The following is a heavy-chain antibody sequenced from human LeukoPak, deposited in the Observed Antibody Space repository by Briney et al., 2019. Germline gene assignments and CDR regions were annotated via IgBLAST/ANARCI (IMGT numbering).Heavy chain of an antibody. Sequence: PGGSLRLSCAASGFTFDDYGMSWVRHAPGKGLEWVSGINWNGGSTGYADSVKGRFTISRDNAKNSLYLQMNSLRAEDTALYYCARRDYDENAFDIWGQGTMVTVSS. D-gene: IGHD4-17*01. CDR1: GFTFDDYG. J-gene: IGHJ3*02. CDR2: INWNGGST. CDR3: ARRDYDENAFDI. V-gene: IGHV3-20*04.